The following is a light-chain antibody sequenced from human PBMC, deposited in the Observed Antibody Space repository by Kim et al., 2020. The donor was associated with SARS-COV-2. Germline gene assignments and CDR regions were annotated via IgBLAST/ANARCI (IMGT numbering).Light chain of an antibody. J-gene: IGKJ4*01. CDR3: QQSYSTPPGT. Sequence: SVGDGVTITCRASQSISSYLNWYQQKPGKAPKRLIYAASSLQSGVPSRFSGSGSGTDFTLTISSLQPEDFATYYCQQSYSTPPGTFGGGTKVDIK. CDR2: AAS. V-gene: IGKV1-39*01. CDR1: QSISSY.